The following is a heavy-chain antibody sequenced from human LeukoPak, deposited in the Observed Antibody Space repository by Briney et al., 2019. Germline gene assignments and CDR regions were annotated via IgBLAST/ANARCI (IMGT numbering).Heavy chain of an antibody. J-gene: IGHJ6*03. D-gene: IGHD5-24*01. CDR1: NYSISRGYF. V-gene: IGHV4-38-2*02. CDR3: GLRWLQLGYYMDV. Sequence: SETLSLTCNVSNYSISRGYFWGWVRQPPGKGLEWIGSIFHSGSTYYNPSLKSRVTVSVDTSKNQFSLKLNSVTAADTAVYYCGLRWLQLGYYMDVWGKGTTVTISS. CDR2: IFHSGST.